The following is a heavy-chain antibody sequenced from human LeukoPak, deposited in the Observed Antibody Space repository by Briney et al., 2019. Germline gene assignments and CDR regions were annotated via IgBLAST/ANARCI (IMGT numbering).Heavy chain of an antibody. CDR1: GGSISSYY. J-gene: IGHJ5*02. Sequence: SETLSLTCTVSGGSISSYYWSWIRQPPGKGLEWIGYIYYSGSTNYNPSLKSRVTISVDTSKNQFSLKLSSVTAADTAVYYCARGGAYSLSYFDPWGQGTLVTVSS. V-gene: IGHV4-59*08. CDR2: IYYSGST. D-gene: IGHD3-10*01. CDR3: ARGGAYSLSYFDP.